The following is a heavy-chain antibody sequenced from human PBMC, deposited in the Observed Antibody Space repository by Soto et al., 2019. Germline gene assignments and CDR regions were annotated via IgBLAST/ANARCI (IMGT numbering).Heavy chain of an antibody. D-gene: IGHD3-3*01. V-gene: IGHV1-18*01. CDR1: GYTFTSYG. Sequence: QVQLVQSGAEVKKPGASVKVSCKASGYTFTSYGISWVRQAPGQGLEWMGWISAYNGNTNYAQKLQGRVTMTTDTSTSTAYMELRSLRSDDTAVYYCARDFQSAGRFLEWSHPGPTYMDVWGKGTTVTVSS. CDR3: ARDFQSAGRFLEWSHPGPTYMDV. CDR2: ISAYNGNT. J-gene: IGHJ6*03.